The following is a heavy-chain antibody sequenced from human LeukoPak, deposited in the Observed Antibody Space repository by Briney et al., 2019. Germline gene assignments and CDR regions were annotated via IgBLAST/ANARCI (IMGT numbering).Heavy chain of an antibody. CDR3: ARDAEVGATDFDY. J-gene: IGHJ4*02. V-gene: IGHV1-2*02. D-gene: IGHD1-26*01. CDR1: GYTFTGYY. CDR2: INPNSGGT. Sequence: ASVKVSCKASGYTFTGYYMHWVRQAPGQGLELMGWINPNSGGTNYAQKFQGRVTMTRDTSISTAYMELSRLRSDDTAVYYCARDAEVGATDFDYWGQGTLVTVSS.